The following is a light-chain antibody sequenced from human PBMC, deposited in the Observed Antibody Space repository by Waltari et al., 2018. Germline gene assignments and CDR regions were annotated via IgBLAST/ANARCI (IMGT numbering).Light chain of an antibody. Sequence: ATLSCRASQSVGTYLAWYQQRPGQSPRLLIYDASYRATGIPARFSGSGSETDFTLTISSLQPEDFAVYYCQQRRSWPLTFGGRTRVQI. V-gene: IGKV3-11*01. CDR1: QSVGTY. J-gene: IGKJ4*01. CDR2: DAS. CDR3: QQRRSWPLT.